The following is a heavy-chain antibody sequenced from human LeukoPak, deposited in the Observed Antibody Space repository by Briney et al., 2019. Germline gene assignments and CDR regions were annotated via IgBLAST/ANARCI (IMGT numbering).Heavy chain of an antibody. CDR2: INHSGST. D-gene: IGHD3-10*01. J-gene: IGHJ4*02. V-gene: IGHV4-34*01. CDR1: GGSFSGYY. CDR3: ARGLWFGELLQPPFDY. Sequence: SETLSLTCAVYGGSFSGYYWSWIRQPPGKGLEWMGEINHSGSTNYNPSPKSRVTISVDTSKNQFSLKLSSVTAADTAVYYCARGLWFGELLQPPFDYWGQGTLVTVSS.